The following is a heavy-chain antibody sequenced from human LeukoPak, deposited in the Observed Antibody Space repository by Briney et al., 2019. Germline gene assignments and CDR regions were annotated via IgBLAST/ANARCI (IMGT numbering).Heavy chain of an antibody. J-gene: IGHJ3*02. CDR2: ISAYNGNT. CDR1: GYTFTSYG. CDR3: ARSIVAVPAARAGDAFDI. D-gene: IGHD2-2*01. V-gene: IGHV1-18*01. Sequence: GASVKVSCKASGYTFTSYGISWVRQAPGQGLEWMGWISAYNGNTNYAQKLQGRVTMTTDTSTSTAYMELRSLRSDDTAVYYCARSIVAVPAARAGDAFDIWGQGTMVTVSS.